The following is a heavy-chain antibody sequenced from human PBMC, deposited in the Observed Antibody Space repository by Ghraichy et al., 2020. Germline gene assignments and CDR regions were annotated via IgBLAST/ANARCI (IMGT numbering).Heavy chain of an antibody. J-gene: IGHJ6*03. CDR2: IKQDGSEK. Sequence: GGSLRLSCAASGFTFSSYWMSWVRQAPGKGLEWVANIKQDGSEKYYVDSVKGRFTISRDNAKNSLYLQMNSLRAEDTAVYYCARAVPLMVKDYYMDVWGKGTTVTVSS. CDR1: GFTFSSYW. D-gene: IGHD5-18*01. CDR3: ARAVPLMVKDYYMDV. V-gene: IGHV3-7*01.